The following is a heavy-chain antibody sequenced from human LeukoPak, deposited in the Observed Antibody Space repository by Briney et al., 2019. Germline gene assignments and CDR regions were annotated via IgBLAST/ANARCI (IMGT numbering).Heavy chain of an antibody. D-gene: IGHD4-23*01. Sequence: GGSLRLSCAASGFTFTNYALHWVRQAPGKGLEWVALISVDGSHDYYADSVKGRVSISRDNSNNTLFLQVNSLSPEDTAVYYCARDADFGGNSRLGYQFWGQGTLVNVSS. J-gene: IGHJ4*02. V-gene: IGHV3-30*03. CDR2: ISVDGSHD. CDR1: GFTFTNYA. CDR3: ARDADFGGNSRLGYQF.